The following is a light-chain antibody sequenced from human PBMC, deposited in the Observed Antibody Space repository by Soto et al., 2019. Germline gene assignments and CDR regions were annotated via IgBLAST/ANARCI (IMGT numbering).Light chain of an antibody. CDR1: SSDVGSYNL. CDR3: CSYAGSSTYV. J-gene: IGLJ1*01. Sequence: QSVLTQPASVSGSPGQSITISCTGTSSDVGSYNLVSWYQQYPGKAPKLMIYEVSKRPSGVSNRFSGSKSGNTASLTISGLQAEDEADYYCCSYAGSSTYVFGTGTKVTV. V-gene: IGLV2-23*02. CDR2: EVS.